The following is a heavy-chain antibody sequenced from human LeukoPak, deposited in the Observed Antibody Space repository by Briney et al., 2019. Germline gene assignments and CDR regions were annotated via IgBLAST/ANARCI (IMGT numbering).Heavy chain of an antibody. CDR1: GYTFTSYD. Sequence: GASVKVSCKASGYTFTSYDINWVRQATGQGLEWMGWMNPNRGNTGYAQKFQGRVTMTRNTSISTAYMELSSLRSEDTAVYYCARFSGSYIGDAFDIWGQGTMVTVPS. V-gene: IGHV1-8*01. CDR2: MNPNRGNT. CDR3: ARFSGSYIGDAFDI. D-gene: IGHD1-26*01. J-gene: IGHJ3*02.